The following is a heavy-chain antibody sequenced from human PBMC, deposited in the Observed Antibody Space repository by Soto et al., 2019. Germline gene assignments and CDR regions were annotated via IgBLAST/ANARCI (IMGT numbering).Heavy chain of an antibody. CDR3: TREAIDVLLWFGESGFDY. CDR2: IRSKAYGGTT. V-gene: IGHV3-49*03. CDR1: GFTFGDYA. Sequence: GGSLRLSCTASGFTFGDYAMSWFRQAPGKGLEWVGFIRSKAYGGTTEYASSLKGRFTISRDDSKSIAYLQMNSLKTEETAVYYCTREAIDVLLWFGESGFDYWGQGTLVTVSS. J-gene: IGHJ4*02. D-gene: IGHD3-10*01.